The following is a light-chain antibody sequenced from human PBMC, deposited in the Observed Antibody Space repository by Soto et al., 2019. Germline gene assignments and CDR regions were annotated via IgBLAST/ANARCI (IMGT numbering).Light chain of an antibody. V-gene: IGKV1-5*01. CDR2: DAS. CDR3: HSRA. J-gene: IGKJ5*01. Sequence: IQLTHTPSTLSASVGDEVTSTCRASQTISRWLAWYQQKPGRAPKLLIYDASTLESGVPSRFSGSGSETEFTLTISRLQPDDFATYFCHSRAFGQGTRLEIK. CDR1: QTISRW.